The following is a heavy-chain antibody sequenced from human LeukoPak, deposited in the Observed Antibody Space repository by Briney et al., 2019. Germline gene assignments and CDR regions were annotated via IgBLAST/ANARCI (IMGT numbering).Heavy chain of an antibody. CDR2: INHSGST. V-gene: IGHV4-34*01. CDR3: ASLTRTAIAARPRDY. D-gene: IGHD6-6*01. Sequence: PSETLSLTFAVYGGSFSGYYWSWIRQPPGKGLEWIGEINHSGSTNYNPSLKSRVIISVDTSKNQFSLKLSSVTAADTAVYYCASLTRTAIAARPRDYWGQGTLVTVSS. J-gene: IGHJ4*02. CDR1: GGSFSGYY.